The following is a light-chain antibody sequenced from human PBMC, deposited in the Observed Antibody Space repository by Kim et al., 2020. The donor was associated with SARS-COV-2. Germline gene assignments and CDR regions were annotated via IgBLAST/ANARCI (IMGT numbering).Light chain of an antibody. J-gene: IGLJ2*01. CDR2: LNSDGSH. Sequence: LGASVKLTCTLSSGHSSYAIAWHQQQPEKGPRYLMKLNSDGSHSKGDGIPDRFSGASSGAGRYLTISSLQSEDEADYYCQTWGTVVFGGGTQLTVL. CDR1: SGHSSYA. V-gene: IGLV4-69*01. CDR3: QTWGTVV.